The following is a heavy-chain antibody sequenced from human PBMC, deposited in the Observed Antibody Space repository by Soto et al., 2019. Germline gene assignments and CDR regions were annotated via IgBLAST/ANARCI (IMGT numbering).Heavy chain of an antibody. CDR3: ARVSITMISRDYFDY. CDR1: GGSISSYY. D-gene: IGHD3-22*01. Sequence: SETLSLTCTVSGGSISSYYWSWIRQPPGKGLEWIGYIYYSGSTNYNPSLKSRVTISVDTSKNQFSLKLNSVTAEDTAVYYCARVSITMISRDYFDYWGQGTLVTVSS. CDR2: IYYSGST. V-gene: IGHV4-59*12. J-gene: IGHJ4*02.